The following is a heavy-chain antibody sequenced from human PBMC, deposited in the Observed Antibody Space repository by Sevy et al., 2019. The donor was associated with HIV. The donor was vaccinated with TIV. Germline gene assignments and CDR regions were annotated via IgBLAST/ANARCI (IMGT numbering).Heavy chain of an antibody. V-gene: IGHV4-59*01. Sequence: SETLSLTCTVSGDSISSYYWSWIRQPPGKGVEWIGYIYYSGITNYNPSLKSRVTISVDTSKNQISLKLRSVTAADTAVYYCANGISARLDYWGQGTLVTVSS. D-gene: IGHD6-6*01. CDR2: IYYSGIT. J-gene: IGHJ4*02. CDR3: ANGISARLDY. CDR1: GDSISSYY.